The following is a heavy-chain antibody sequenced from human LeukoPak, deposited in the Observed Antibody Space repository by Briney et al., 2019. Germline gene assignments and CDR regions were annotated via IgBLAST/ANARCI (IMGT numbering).Heavy chain of an antibody. CDR3: ARIGDYVWGSYRYTGLTDLTY. D-gene: IGHD3-16*02. CDR1: GYTFTSYG. V-gene: IGHV1-18*01. Sequence: ASVKVSCKAPGYTFTSYGISWVRQAPGQGLEWMGWISAYNGNTNYAQKLQGRVTMTTDTSTSTAYMELRSLRSDDTAVYYCARIGDYVWGSYRYTGLTDLTYWGQGTLVTVSS. CDR2: ISAYNGNT. J-gene: IGHJ4*02.